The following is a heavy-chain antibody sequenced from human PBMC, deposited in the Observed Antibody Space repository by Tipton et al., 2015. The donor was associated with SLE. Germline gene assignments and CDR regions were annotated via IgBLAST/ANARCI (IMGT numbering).Heavy chain of an antibody. Sequence: VQLVQSGAEVKKPGDSLKISCKASGYTFSNYWIAWVRQMPGKGLEWMGLIYTGDSDTRYSPSFQGQVTISADNSISTAYLQWSGLKASDTAIYYCARQSSRGYYYMDVWGKGTTVTVSS. CDR2: IYTGDSDT. CDR3: ARQSSRGYYYMDV. CDR1: GYTFSNYW. V-gene: IGHV5-51*01. J-gene: IGHJ6*03. D-gene: IGHD5-24*01.